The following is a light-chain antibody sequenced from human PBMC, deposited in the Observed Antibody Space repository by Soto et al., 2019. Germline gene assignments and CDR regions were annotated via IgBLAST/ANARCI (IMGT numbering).Light chain of an antibody. CDR1: QSISSW. V-gene: IGKV1-5*03. J-gene: IGKJ2*01. Sequence: DIQMTQSPSTLSASVGERVTITCRASQSISSWLAWYQQKRGKAPKLLIYKASNLESGVPSSFSGSGSGTEFTLTISSLQPDDFSTYYCQQYNSYPYTFGQGTKLEIK. CDR2: KAS. CDR3: QQYNSYPYT.